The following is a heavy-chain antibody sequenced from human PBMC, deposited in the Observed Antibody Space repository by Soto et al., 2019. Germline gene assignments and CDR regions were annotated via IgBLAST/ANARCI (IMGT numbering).Heavy chain of an antibody. CDR1: GDVFDKCS. Sequence: GGSLRLSCVASGDVFDKCSMNWVRQAPGKGLEWISYISPSSDILYYADSVRGRFTVSRDNAKKSLFLYMDSLSAEDTAIYYCAGDGIGVRPGDVFDIWGHGTMVTVSS. CDR3: AGDGIGVRPGDVFDI. CDR2: ISPSSDIL. D-gene: IGHD3-10*02. J-gene: IGHJ3*02. V-gene: IGHV3-48*01.